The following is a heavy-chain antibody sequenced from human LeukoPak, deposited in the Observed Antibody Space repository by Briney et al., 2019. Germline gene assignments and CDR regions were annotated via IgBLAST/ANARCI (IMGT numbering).Heavy chain of an antibody. CDR1: GFTFSSYE. CDR3: ARLYSSSSHFDY. Sequence: GGSLRLSCAASGFTFSSYEMNWVRQAPGKGLEWVSYISSSGSTIYYADSVKGRFTISRDNAKNSLYLQMNSLRAEDTAVYYCARLYSSSSHFDYWGQGTLVTVSS. D-gene: IGHD6-6*01. J-gene: IGHJ4*02. CDR2: ISSSGSTI. V-gene: IGHV3-48*03.